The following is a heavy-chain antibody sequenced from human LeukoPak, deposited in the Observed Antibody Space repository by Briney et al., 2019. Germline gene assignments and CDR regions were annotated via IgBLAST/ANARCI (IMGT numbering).Heavy chain of an antibody. Sequence: SETLSLTCTLSGCSISPYYWSWIRQPPGKGLEWLGHISFSGITHYNASLKSRFTMSVDTSRNHFSLLVSSDTPADTSLYYTVRHAWVTTYDYWGQGTLVTVSS. CDR1: GCSISPYY. D-gene: IGHD2-21*02. CDR2: ISFSGIT. J-gene: IGHJ4*02. CDR3: VRHAWVTTYDY. V-gene: IGHV4-59*08.